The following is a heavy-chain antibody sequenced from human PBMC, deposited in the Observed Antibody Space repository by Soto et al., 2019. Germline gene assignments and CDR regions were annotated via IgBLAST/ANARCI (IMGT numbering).Heavy chain of an antibody. CDR3: GKDDPSGSYYVTH. Sequence: QVQLVESGGGVVQPEKSLRLSCAASGFTFTKYAMHWGRQAPGKGLEWVALIWYDGSQNYYADSVKGRFTISRDDSKNTVYLQMNSLRAENTAVYYCGKDDPSGSYYVTHWGQGTLVTVSS. D-gene: IGHD3-22*01. CDR2: IWYDGSQN. J-gene: IGHJ4*02. CDR1: GFTFTKYA. V-gene: IGHV3-30*18.